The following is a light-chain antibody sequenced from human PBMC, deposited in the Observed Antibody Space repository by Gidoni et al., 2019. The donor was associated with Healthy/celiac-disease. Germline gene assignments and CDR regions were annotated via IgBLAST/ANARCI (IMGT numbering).Light chain of an antibody. CDR3: QHRSNWPPWT. CDR2: DAS. V-gene: IGKV3-11*01. CDR1: QSVSTY. Sequence: EIVLTQSPATLSLSPGKRATLSCRASQSVSTYLAWYQQKPGQAPRLLIYDASNRATGIPARFSGSGSGTDFTLTISSLEREDFAVYYCQHRSNWPPWTFGQXTKVEIK. J-gene: IGKJ1*01.